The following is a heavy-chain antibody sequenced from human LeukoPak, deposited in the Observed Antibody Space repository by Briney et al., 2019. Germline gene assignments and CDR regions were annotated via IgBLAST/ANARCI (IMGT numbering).Heavy chain of an antibody. V-gene: IGHV3-73*01. D-gene: IGHD3-22*01. J-gene: IGHJ2*01. CDR1: GFTFSGSA. Sequence: PGGSLRLSCAASGFTFSGSAVHWVRQASGKGLEWVGRIRTKVNSYATAYAASVKGRFTISRDDSKNTAYLQMNSLKTEDTAVYYCARDRVYYYDSSKFDLWGRGTLVTVSS. CDR2: IRTKVNSYAT. CDR3: ARDRVYYYDSSKFDL.